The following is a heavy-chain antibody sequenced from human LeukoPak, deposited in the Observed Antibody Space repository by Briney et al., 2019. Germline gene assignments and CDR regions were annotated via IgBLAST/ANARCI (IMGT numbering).Heavy chain of an antibody. V-gene: IGHV3-20*04. D-gene: IGHD2-2*01. CDR1: GFGFGDHG. Sequence: GGSLRLSCSASGFGFGDHGMSWVRQVQGKGLEWVSGINWSGGSTGYADPVRGRFTISRDNAKNSLYLQMDSLTAEDTALYYCARAPITSPFYFDHWGQGTLVTVSS. CDR2: INWSGGST. J-gene: IGHJ4*02. CDR3: ARAPITSPFYFDH.